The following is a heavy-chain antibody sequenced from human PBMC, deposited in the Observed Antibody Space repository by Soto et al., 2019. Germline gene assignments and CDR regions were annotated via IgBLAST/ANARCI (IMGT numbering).Heavy chain of an antibody. D-gene: IGHD3-3*01. J-gene: IGHJ5*02. CDR1: GYTLTELS. CDR2: FDPEDGET. V-gene: IGHV1-24*01. CDR3: ATYQRFLEWVNWFDP. Sequence: RASVKVSCKVSGYTLTELSMHWVRQAPGKGLEWMGGFDPEDGETIYAQKFQGRVTMTEDTSTDTAYMELSSLRSEDTAVCYCATYQRFLEWVNWFDPWGQGTLVTVSS.